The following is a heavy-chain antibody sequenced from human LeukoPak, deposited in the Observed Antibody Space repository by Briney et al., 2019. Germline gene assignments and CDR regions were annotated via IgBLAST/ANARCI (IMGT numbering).Heavy chain of an antibody. CDR3: ARDKVTVTGNWFDP. CDR2: IYYTGST. CDR1: GGSITSAGHY. Sequence: SETLSLTCSVSGGSITSAGHYWSWIRQLPGKGLEWIGYIYYTGSTYYNPSFKSRALISVDTSKYQFSLDLSSVTAADTAVYYCARDKVTVTGNWFDPWGQGTLVTVSS. J-gene: IGHJ5*02. D-gene: IGHD4-17*01. V-gene: IGHV4-31*03.